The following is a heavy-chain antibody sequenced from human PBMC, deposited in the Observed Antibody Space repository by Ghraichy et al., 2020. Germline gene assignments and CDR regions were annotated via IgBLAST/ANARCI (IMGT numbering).Heavy chain of an antibody. CDR3: ARVDKGGGQWLAFDY. CDR1: GGSISSYY. J-gene: IGHJ4*02. V-gene: IGHV4-59*01. CDR2: IYYSGST. D-gene: IGHD6-19*01. Sequence: SETLSLTCTVSGGSISSYYWSWIRQPPGKGLEWIGYIYYSGSTNYNPSLKSRVTISVDTSKNQFSLKLSSVTAADTAVYYCARVDKGGGQWLAFDYWGQGTLVTVSS.